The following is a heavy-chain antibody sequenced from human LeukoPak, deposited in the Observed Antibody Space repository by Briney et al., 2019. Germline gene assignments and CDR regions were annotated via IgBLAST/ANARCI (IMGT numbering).Heavy chain of an antibody. CDR1: GFRFDGFA. CDR3: AKDVGLGNYYGMDV. V-gene: IGHV3-9*01. CDR2: VTWNSGNI. J-gene: IGHJ6*02. Sequence: PGGSLRLSCAASGFRFDGFAMHWVRQAPGKGLEWVAGVTWNSGNIGYGDSVKGRFIISRDDAKRSLYLEMNSLRPEDTALYYCAKDVGLGNYYGMDVWGQGTMVTVSS. D-gene: IGHD3-16*01.